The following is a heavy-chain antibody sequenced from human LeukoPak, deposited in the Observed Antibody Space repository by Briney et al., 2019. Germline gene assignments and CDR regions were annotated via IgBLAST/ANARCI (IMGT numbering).Heavy chain of an antibody. CDR2: INHSGST. CDR3: SRATAAAGYAFDI. CDR1: GGSFSGYY. J-gene: IGHJ3*02. V-gene: IGHV4-34*01. Sequence: SETLSLTCAVYGGSFSGYYWSWIRQPPGKGLEWIGEINHSGSTNYNPSLKSRGTISVDTSKNQFSLKLSSVTAADTAVYYCSRATAAAGYAFDIWGQGTMVSVSS. D-gene: IGHD6-13*01.